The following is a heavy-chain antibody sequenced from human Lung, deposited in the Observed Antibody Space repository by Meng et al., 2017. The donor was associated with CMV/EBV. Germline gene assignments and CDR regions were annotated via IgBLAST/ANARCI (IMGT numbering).Heavy chain of an antibody. V-gene: IGHV3-11*01. CDR2: ISGSGTTT. Sequence: GGSLRLXCAVSGFTFSDYYMAWIRQAPGKGLGWVSYISGSGTTTYYADSVQGRFTISRDSAKNSLYLEMNSLRAEDTAVYYCARDCATTSCYNPINTYYYFYGLDVXGQGXTITVSS. CDR3: ARDCATTSCYNPINTYYYFYGLDV. J-gene: IGHJ6*02. CDR1: GFTFSDYY. D-gene: IGHD2-2*02.